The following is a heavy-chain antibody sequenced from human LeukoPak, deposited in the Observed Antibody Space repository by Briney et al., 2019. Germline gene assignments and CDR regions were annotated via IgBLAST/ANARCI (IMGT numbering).Heavy chain of an antibody. V-gene: IGHV1-46*01. Sequence: ASVKVSCKASGGTFSSYAISWVRQAPGQGLEWMGIINPSGGSTSYAQKFQGRVTMTRDTSTSTVYMELSSLRSEDTAVYYCARVPPNFGVVPYFDYWGQGTLVTVSS. D-gene: IGHD3-3*01. CDR1: GGTFSSYA. CDR3: ARVPPNFGVVPYFDY. J-gene: IGHJ4*02. CDR2: INPSGGST.